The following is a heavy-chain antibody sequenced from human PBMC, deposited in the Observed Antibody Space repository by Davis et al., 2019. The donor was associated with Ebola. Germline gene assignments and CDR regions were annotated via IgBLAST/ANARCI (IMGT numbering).Heavy chain of an antibody. CDR1: GYTFTSFA. V-gene: IGHV1-18*04. CDR3: AADLSYGELVYYYYYGMDV. CDR2: ISTYNGNT. Sequence: AASVKVSCKTSGYTFTSFALNWVRQAPGQGLEWMGWISTYNGNTNYAQKLQGRVTLTADKATNTAYMELSGLRFDDTAVYYCAADLSYGELVYYYYYGMDVWGKGTTVTVSS. D-gene: IGHD3-10*01. J-gene: IGHJ6*04.